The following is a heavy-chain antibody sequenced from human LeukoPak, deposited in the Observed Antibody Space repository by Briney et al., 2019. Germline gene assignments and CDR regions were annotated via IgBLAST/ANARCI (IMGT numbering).Heavy chain of an antibody. CDR2: ISTYSGNT. J-gene: IGHJ4*02. V-gene: IGHV1-18*01. Sequence: ASVKVSCKASGYSFAGYGISWVRQAPGQGLEWIGWISTYSGNTNYAHNLQGRITVTTETSTSTAYMELRSLRSDDTAVYYCARAGAAPGHFDYWGQGTQLTVSS. CDR1: GYSFAGYG. D-gene: IGHD6-13*01. CDR3: ARAGAAPGHFDY.